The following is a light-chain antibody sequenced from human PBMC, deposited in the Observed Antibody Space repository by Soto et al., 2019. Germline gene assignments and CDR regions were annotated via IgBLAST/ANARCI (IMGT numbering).Light chain of an antibody. J-gene: IGLJ1*01. Sequence: QSVLTQPASVSGSPGQSITISCTGTSSDVGGYNYVSWYQQYPGKAPKLMIYHVSNRPSGVSNRFSGSKSGNSASLTISGLQAEDEADYYCSSYTSTSTYVFGTWTKVTVL. V-gene: IGLV2-14*01. CDR2: HVS. CDR1: SSDVGGYNY. CDR3: SSYTSTSTYV.